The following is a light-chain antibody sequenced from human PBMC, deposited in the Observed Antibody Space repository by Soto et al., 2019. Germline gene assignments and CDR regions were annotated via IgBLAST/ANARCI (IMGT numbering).Light chain of an antibody. V-gene: IGLV2-14*01. CDR3: SSYKSSSTLPYV. Sequence: QSVLTQPASVSGSPGQSITISCTGTSSDVGGYNLVSWYQQYPDKAPKLMIFDVNTRPSGVSNRFSGSKSGNTASLTISGLQAEDEADCYCSSYKSSSTLPYVFGTGTKVTVL. CDR2: DVN. CDR1: SSDVGGYNL. J-gene: IGLJ1*01.